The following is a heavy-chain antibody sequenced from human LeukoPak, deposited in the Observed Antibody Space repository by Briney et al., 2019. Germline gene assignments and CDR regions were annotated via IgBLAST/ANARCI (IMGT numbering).Heavy chain of an antibody. V-gene: IGHV3-74*01. CDR1: GFTFSNYW. CDR3: ARDGLKGNWFDP. Sequence: GGSLRLSCAASGFTFSNYWMHWVRQAPGKGLVWVSRINSDGSSTTYADSVKGRFTFSRDNAKNTLYLQMNSLRAEDTAVYYCARDGLKGNWFDPWGQGTLVTVSS. CDR2: INSDGSST. J-gene: IGHJ5*02.